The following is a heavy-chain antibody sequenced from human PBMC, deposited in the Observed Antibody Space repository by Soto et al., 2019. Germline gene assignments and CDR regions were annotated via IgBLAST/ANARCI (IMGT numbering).Heavy chain of an antibody. CDR2: LYYSGST. J-gene: IGHJ6*02. CDR1: GGSISSSSYY. CDR3: ARTTSSGWRNYYYYGMDV. D-gene: IGHD6-19*01. V-gene: IGHV4-39*01. Sequence: SETLSLTCTVSGGSISSSSYYWGWIRQPPGKGLEWIGSLYYSGSTYYNPSLKSRVTISVDTSKNQFSLKLSSVTAADTAVYYCARTTSSGWRNYYYYGMDVWGQGTTVTVSS.